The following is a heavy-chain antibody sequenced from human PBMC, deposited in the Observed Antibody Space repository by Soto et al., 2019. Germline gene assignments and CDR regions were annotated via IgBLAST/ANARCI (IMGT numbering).Heavy chain of an antibody. J-gene: IGHJ4*02. Sequence: SETLSLTCTVSGGSISSSSYYWGWIRQPPGKGLEWIGSIYYSGSTYYNPSLKSRITISVDTSKNQFSLKLSSVTAADTAVYYCARHPHLQLAFFDYWGQGTLVTVSS. V-gene: IGHV4-39*01. CDR3: ARHPHLQLAFFDY. CDR2: IYYSGST. CDR1: GGSISSSSYY. D-gene: IGHD6-6*01.